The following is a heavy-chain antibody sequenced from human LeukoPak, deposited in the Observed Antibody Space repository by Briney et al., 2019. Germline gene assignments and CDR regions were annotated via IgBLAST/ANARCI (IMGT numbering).Heavy chain of an antibody. CDR2: INHSGST. V-gene: IGHV4-34*01. D-gene: IGHD3-10*01. CDR3: ARHVPELLWFGEVYYYYYMDV. J-gene: IGHJ6*03. Sequence: PSETLSLTCAVYGGSFSGYYWSWIRQPPGKGLEWIGEINHSGSTYYNPSLKSRLTISLDTSKNQFSLKLSSVTAADTAVYYCARHVPELLWFGEVYYYYYMDVWGKGTTVTISS. CDR1: GGSFSGYY.